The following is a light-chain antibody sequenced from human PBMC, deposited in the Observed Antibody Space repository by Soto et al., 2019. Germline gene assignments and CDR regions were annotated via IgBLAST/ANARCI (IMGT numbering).Light chain of an antibody. J-gene: IGKJ4*01. V-gene: IGKV3-20*01. CDR1: RTVSANY. Sequence: EIVLTQSPGTLSLSPGERAALSCRASRTVSANYLAWYQQKPGQAPRLLIYGVSSRAAGLPDRFSASGSGTDFTLTISRLEPEDFAVYYCQQSDSSPLLTFGGGSRVEIK. CDR2: GVS. CDR3: QQSDSSPLLT.